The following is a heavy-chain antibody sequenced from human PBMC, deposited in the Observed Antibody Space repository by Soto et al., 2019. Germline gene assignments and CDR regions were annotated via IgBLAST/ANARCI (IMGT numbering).Heavy chain of an antibody. Sequence: KASETLSLTCTVSGGSVSANSYYWNWIRLPPGKGLQWVGHIYHTGIIQYSRSFKSRARISLDMPKNQLSLSVSSVPVADTAVYYCLRGSLYNFDSSGTQLWFDPWGQGALVTVSS. CDR3: LRGSLYNFDSSGTQLWFDP. CDR2: IYHTGII. D-gene: IGHD6-19*01. CDR1: GGSVSANSYY. V-gene: IGHV4-61*01. J-gene: IGHJ5*02.